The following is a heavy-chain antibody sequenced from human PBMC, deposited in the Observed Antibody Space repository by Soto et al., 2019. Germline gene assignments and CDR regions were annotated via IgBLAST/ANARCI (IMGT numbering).Heavy chain of an antibody. J-gene: IGHJ6*02. D-gene: IGHD6-13*01. Sequence: QVQLQESGPGLVKPSGTLSLTCAVYGGSISSSNWWSWVRQPPGKGLEWMGEIYHSGSTNYNPSLKSRVTISVDKSTNQFSLKLRSVTAADTAVYYCARDAGAAAGPPKYGGMDVWGQGPTVTVSS. CDR1: GGSISSSNW. CDR3: ARDAGAAAGPPKYGGMDV. V-gene: IGHV4-4*02. CDR2: IYHSGST.